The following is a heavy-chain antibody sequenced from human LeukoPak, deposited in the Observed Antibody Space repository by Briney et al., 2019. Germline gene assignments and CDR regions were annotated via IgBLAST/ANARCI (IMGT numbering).Heavy chain of an antibody. Sequence: HAGGSLRLSCAASGFTFSNYAMTWVRQTPGKGLEWVSGISGSGGSTYYADSVKGRFTISRDNAKNSLYLQMNSLRAEDTAVYYCARDKRPGYFDYWGQGTLVTVSS. CDR2: ISGSGGST. CDR3: ARDKRPGYFDY. J-gene: IGHJ4*02. CDR1: GFTFSNYA. V-gene: IGHV3-23*01. D-gene: IGHD6-6*01.